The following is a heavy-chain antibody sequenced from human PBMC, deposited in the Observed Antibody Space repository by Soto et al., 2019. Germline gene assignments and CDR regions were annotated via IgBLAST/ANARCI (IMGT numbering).Heavy chain of an antibody. Sequence: PSETLSLTCTVSGGSISRGSYYWIWIRQHPGKGLEWIGYIHSSGSTYYNPSLKSRVTISVDTSKTQFSLKLSSVTAADTAVYYCAREDRNYYDSSGYYHWGQGTLVTVSS. CDR1: GGSISRGSYY. CDR3: AREDRNYYDSSGYYH. CDR2: IHSSGST. D-gene: IGHD3-22*01. J-gene: IGHJ5*02. V-gene: IGHV4-31*03.